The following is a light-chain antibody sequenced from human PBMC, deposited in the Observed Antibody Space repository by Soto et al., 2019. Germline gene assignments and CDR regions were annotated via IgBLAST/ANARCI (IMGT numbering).Light chain of an antibody. CDR1: QSVSNF. CDR2: DAS. Sequence: EIVLTQSPATLSLSPGERATLSCRASQSVSNFLAWYLQRPGQAPRLLIFDASKRAAGVPARFSGSGSGTDFTLTISILEPEDFADYYCQQRSSWPITFGQGTRLEIK. V-gene: IGKV3-11*01. J-gene: IGKJ5*01. CDR3: QQRSSWPIT.